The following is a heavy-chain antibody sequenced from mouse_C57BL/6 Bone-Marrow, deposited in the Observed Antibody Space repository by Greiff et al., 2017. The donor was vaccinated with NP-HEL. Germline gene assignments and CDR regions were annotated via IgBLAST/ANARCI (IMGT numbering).Heavy chain of an antibody. Sequence: QVQLQQPGAELVKPGASVTMSCKASGYTFTSYWITWVKQRPGQGLEWIGDIYPGSGSTNYNEKFKSKATLTVDTSSSTAYMQLSSLTSEDSAVYYCAREDYYCSSYGFAYWGQGTLVTVSA. CDR1: GYTFTSYW. D-gene: IGHD1-1*01. V-gene: IGHV1-55*01. CDR2: IYPGSGST. CDR3: AREDYYCSSYGFAY. J-gene: IGHJ3*01.